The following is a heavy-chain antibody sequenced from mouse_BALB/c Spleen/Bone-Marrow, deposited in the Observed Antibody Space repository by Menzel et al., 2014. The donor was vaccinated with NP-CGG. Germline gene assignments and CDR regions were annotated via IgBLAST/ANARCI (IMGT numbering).Heavy chain of an antibody. CDR1: GFNIKDIY. J-gene: IGHJ4*01. CDR3: ARGLPYYPMDY. V-gene: IGHV14-3*02. D-gene: IGHD3-1*01. CDR2: IDPANGNT. Sequence: VQLQQPGAELVKPGASVKLSCTASGFNIKDIYMHWVKQRPEQGLEWIGRIDPANGNTKYDPKFQGKATITADTSSNTAYLHLSSLTSEDTAVYYCARGLPYYPMDYWGQGNSVTVSS.